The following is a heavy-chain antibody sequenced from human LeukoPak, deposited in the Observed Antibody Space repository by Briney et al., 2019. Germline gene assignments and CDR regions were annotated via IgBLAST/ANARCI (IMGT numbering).Heavy chain of an antibody. D-gene: IGHD1-26*01. CDR1: GFTFSSYA. CDR3: ARGPRATGNYFDY. Sequence: GGSLRLSCAASGFTFSSYAMHWVRQAPGKGLEYVSAISSNGGSTYYANSVKGRFTISRDNSKNTLYLQMGSLRAEDMAVYYCARGPRATGNYFDYWGQGTLVTVSS. V-gene: IGHV3-64*01. CDR2: ISSNGGST. J-gene: IGHJ4*02.